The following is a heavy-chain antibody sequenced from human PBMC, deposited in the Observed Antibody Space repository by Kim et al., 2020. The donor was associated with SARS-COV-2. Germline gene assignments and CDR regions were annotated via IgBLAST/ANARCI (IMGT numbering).Heavy chain of an antibody. CDR2: ISSSSSTI. V-gene: IGHV3-48*02. D-gene: IGHD4-17*01. Sequence: GGSLRLSCAASGFTFSSYSMNWVRQAPGKGLEWVSYISSSSSTIYYADSVKGRFTISRDNAKNSLYLQMNSLRDEDTAVYYCARARPQRRLMSYYYMDVWGKGTTVTVSS. CDR1: GFTFSSYS. J-gene: IGHJ6*03. CDR3: ARARPQRRLMSYYYMDV.